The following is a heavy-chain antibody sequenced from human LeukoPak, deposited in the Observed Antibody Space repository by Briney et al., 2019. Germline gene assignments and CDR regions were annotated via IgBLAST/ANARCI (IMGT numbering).Heavy chain of an antibody. CDR3: ARLLSSGTTGNNWFDP. V-gene: IGHV3-20*04. D-gene: IGHD1-1*01. Sequence: GGSLRLSCAASGFAFDDYGMSWVCQAPGKGLEWVSGINWNGGTTGYVDSVKGRFTIPRDNAKNSLYLQMNSLRAEDTALYYCARLLSSGTTGNNWFDPWGQGTLVTVSS. CDR1: GFAFDDYG. CDR2: INWNGGTT. J-gene: IGHJ5*02.